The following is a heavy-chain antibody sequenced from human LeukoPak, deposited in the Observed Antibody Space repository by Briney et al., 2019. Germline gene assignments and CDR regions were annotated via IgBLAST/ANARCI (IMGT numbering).Heavy chain of an antibody. CDR3: AKPAYCGGDCSSSPFQH. CDR1: GSTFSSYW. D-gene: IGHD2-21*02. Sequence: GGSLRLSCAASGSTFSSYWMTWVRQAPGKGLEWVANIKHDGSEKYYVDSVRGRFTISRDNTKNSLYLQMNSLRAEDTAVYYCAKPAYCGGDCSSSPFQHWGQGTLVTVSS. CDR2: IKHDGSEK. V-gene: IGHV3-7*02. J-gene: IGHJ1*01.